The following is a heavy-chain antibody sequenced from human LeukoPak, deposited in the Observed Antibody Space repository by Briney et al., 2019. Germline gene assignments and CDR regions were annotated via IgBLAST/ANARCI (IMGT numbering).Heavy chain of an antibody. V-gene: IGHV3-15*01. CDR1: GFTFSNAW. Sequence: GGSLRLSCAASGFTFSNAWMSWVRQAPGKGLEWVGRIKSKTDGGTTDYAAPVKGRFTISRDDSKNTLYLQMNSLKTEDTAVYYCTTSVVRGVYASDYWGQGTLVTVSS. CDR2: IKSKTDGGTT. D-gene: IGHD3-10*01. CDR3: TTSVVRGVYASDY. J-gene: IGHJ4*02.